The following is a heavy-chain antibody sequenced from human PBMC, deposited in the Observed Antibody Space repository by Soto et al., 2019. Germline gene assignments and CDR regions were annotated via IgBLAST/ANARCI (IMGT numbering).Heavy chain of an antibody. J-gene: IGHJ4*02. CDR3: ARQSSYSSGWYHRGPIDY. CDR2: ISSSGSTI. Sequence: GGSLRLSCAASGFTFSYYYMSWIRQSPGKGLEWVSYISSSGSTIYYADSVKGRFTISRDNAKSSLYLQMNSLRAEDTAVYYCARQSSYSSGWYHRGPIDYWGQGTLVTVSS. CDR1: GFTFSYYY. V-gene: IGHV3-11*01. D-gene: IGHD6-19*01.